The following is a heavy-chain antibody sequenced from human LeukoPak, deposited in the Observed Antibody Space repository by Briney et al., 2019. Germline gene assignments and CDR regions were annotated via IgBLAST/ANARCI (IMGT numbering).Heavy chain of an antibody. D-gene: IGHD3-3*01. Sequence: ASVTVSCKASGYTFTSYDINWVRQATGQGLEWMGWMNPNSGNTGYAQKFQGRVTMTRNTSISTAYMELSSLRSEDTAVYYCARGGYDFWSGYYTFKTNWFDPWGQGTLVTVSS. V-gene: IGHV1-8*01. CDR3: ARGGYDFWSGYYTFKTNWFDP. CDR1: GYTFTSYD. J-gene: IGHJ5*02. CDR2: MNPNSGNT.